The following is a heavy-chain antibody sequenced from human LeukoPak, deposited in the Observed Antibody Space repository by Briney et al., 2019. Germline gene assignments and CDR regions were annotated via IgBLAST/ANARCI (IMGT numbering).Heavy chain of an antibody. Sequence: PSETLSLTCTVSGGSISSSSYYWGWIRQPPGKGLEWIGSIYYSGSTYYNPSLKSRVTISVDTSKNQFSLKLSSVTAADTAVYYCARDRENWNYAPAFDYWGQGTLVTVSS. D-gene: IGHD1-7*01. CDR2: IYYSGST. J-gene: IGHJ4*02. V-gene: IGHV4-39*07. CDR1: GGSISSSSYY. CDR3: ARDRENWNYAPAFDY.